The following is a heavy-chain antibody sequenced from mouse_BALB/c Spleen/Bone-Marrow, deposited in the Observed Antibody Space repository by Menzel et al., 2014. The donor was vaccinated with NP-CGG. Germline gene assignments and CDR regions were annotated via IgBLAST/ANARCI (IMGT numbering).Heavy chain of an antibody. V-gene: IGHV2-2*02. CDR3: ARTGITTGDAMDY. CDR2: IWRGGST. J-gene: IGHJ4*01. Sequence: VKLMESGPGLVQPSQSLSITCTVSGFSLTSYGVHWVRQSPGKGLEWLGVIWRGGSTDYNAAFISRLSISKDNSKSQVFFKMNSLQANDTAIYYCARTGITTGDAMDYWGQGTSVTVSS. CDR1: GFSLTSYG. D-gene: IGHD2-4*01.